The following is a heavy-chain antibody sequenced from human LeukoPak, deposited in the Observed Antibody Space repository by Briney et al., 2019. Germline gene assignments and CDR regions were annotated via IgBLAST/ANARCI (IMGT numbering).Heavy chain of an antibody. J-gene: IGHJ6*02. Sequence: GGSLRLSCAASGFTVSSNYMSWVRQAPGKGLEWVSVIYSGGSTYYADSVKGRFTISRDNSKNTLYLQMNSLRAEDTAVYYCARDQYSGGYDFWSGYHYYYYYGMDVWGQGTTVTVSS. CDR2: IYSGGST. CDR3: ARDQYSGGYDFWSGYHYYYYYGMDV. D-gene: IGHD3-3*01. CDR1: GFTVSSNY. V-gene: IGHV3-66*01.